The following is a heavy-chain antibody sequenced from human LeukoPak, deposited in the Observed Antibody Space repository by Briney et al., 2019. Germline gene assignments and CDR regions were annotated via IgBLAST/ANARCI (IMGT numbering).Heavy chain of an antibody. CDR1: GFTFSNYG. D-gene: IGHD3-22*01. CDR3: VRGDNSGYYYV. V-gene: IGHV3-33*01. CDR2: ICYDGNNK. J-gene: IGHJ4*02. Sequence: GGSLRLSCAASGFTFSNYGMHWVRQAPGKGLEGVALICYDGNNKFFADSVKGRFTISRDNSKNTLSLQMNSLRVEDTAVYYCVRGDNSGYYYVWGQGTLVTVSS.